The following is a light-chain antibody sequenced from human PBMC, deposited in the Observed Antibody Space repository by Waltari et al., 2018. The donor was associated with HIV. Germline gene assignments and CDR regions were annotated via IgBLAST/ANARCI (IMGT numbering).Light chain of an antibody. CDR1: SPRSHY. V-gene: IGLV3-19*01. Sequence: SSELTQDPAVSVALGQTVRFTCQGDSPRSHYANWYQQKPGQAPVLVIFGKNDRPSGIPDRFSGSDSGNTASLTITGAQAEDEADYYCNSRDSSGNHVVFGGGTKLTVL. CDR2: GKN. J-gene: IGLJ2*01. CDR3: NSRDSSGNHVV.